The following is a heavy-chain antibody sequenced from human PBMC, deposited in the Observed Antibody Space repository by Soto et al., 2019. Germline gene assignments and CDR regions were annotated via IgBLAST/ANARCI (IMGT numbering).Heavy chain of an antibody. CDR1: GFTFSSYA. Sequence: EVQLLESGGVLLQPGGSRRLSCAASGFTFSSYARSWVRRAPGKGLGWVSGIRGVGATTYYPDSVKGRFTISRDSFTNTLYLQMSSLRAEDSAVYYCARDLTSSGRSTYLGYWGQGTLVTVSS. CDR2: IRGVGATT. J-gene: IGHJ4*02. D-gene: IGHD6-19*01. V-gene: IGHV3-23*01. CDR3: ARDLTSSGRSTYLGY.